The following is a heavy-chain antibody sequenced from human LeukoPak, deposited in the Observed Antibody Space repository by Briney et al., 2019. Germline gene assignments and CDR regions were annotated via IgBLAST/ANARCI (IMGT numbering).Heavy chain of an antibody. V-gene: IGHV3-74*01. CDR3: ARRGAATNAFDI. CDR2: IKSDGSST. CDR1: GFTFSSYW. Sequence: GGSLRLSCAASGFTFSSYWMHWVRQAPGKGLVWVSRIKSDGSSTSYADSVKGRFTISRDNAKNTLYLQMNSLRAEDTAVYYCARRGAATNAFDIWGQGTMVTVSS. J-gene: IGHJ3*02. D-gene: IGHD1-26*01.